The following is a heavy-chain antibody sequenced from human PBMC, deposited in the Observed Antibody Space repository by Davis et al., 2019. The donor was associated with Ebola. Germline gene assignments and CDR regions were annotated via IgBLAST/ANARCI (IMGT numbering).Heavy chain of an antibody. CDR3: ARGYGGNRYYYYGMDV. V-gene: IGHV3-7*01. CDR1: GFTFSSYW. CDR2: IKQDGSEK. D-gene: IGHD4-23*01. J-gene: IGHJ6*02. Sequence: PGGSLRLSCAASGFTFSSYWMSWVRQAPGKGLEWVANIKQDGSEKYYVDSVKGRFTISRDNSKNTLYLQMNSLRAEDTAVYYCARGYGGNRYYYYGMDVWGQGTTVTVSS.